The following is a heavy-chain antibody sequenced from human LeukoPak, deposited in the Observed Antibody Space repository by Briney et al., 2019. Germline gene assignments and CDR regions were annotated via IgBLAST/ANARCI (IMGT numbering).Heavy chain of an antibody. Sequence: SETLSLTCTVSGYSISSGYYWGWIRKPPGKGLEWIGSIYHSGSTYYNPSLRSRVTISVDTSKNQFSLKLSSVTAADTAVYYCARDSGYDYRYYYMDVWGKGTTVTVSS. J-gene: IGHJ6*03. V-gene: IGHV4-38-2*02. CDR2: IYHSGST. CDR3: ARDSGYDYRYYYMDV. CDR1: GYSISSGYY. D-gene: IGHD5-12*01.